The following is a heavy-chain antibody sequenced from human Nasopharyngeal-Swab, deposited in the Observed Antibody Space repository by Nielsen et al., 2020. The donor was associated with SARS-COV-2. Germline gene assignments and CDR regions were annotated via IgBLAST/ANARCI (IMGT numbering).Heavy chain of an antibody. CDR1: GFTVSSNY. V-gene: IGHV3-53*01. CDR3: ARAKAGSRFYYYYGMDV. Sequence: GESLKISCAASGFTVSSNYMSWVRQAPGKGLEWVSVIYSGGSTYYADSVKGRFTISRDNSKNTLYLQMNSLRAEATAVYYCARAKAGSRFYYYYGMDVWGQGTTVTVSS. J-gene: IGHJ6*02. D-gene: IGHD3-10*01. CDR2: IYSGGST.